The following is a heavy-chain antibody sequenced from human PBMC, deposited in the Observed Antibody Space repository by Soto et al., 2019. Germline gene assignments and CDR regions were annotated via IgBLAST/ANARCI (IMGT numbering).Heavy chain of an antibody. V-gene: IGHV1-18*04. CDR1: VYTVSDSG. CDR3: ARSYNYGSYWYFDR. J-gene: IGHJ2*01. D-gene: IGHD3-10*01. CDR2: ISISSGNT. Sequence: SVRVSCTASVYTVSDSGITGLGQAPGQGLEWMGWISISSGNTHFEESLQGRVTMTSDKTSTAYMELWRLRSDDSAMYYCARSYNYGSYWYFDRWGRGTLVTVSS.